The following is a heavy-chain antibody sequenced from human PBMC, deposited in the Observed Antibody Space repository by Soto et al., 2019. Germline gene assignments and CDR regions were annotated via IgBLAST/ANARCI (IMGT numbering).Heavy chain of an antibody. V-gene: IGHV4-31*03. CDR1: GGSISSGGYY. Sequence: SETLSLTCTVSGGSISSGGYYWSWIRQHPGKGLEWIGYIYYSGSTYYNPSLKSRVTISVDTSKNQFSLKLSSVTAADTAVYYCAREFSGGNHFEYWGQGTLVTVSS. CDR2: IYYSGST. CDR3: AREFSGGNHFEY. D-gene: IGHD2-15*01. J-gene: IGHJ4*02.